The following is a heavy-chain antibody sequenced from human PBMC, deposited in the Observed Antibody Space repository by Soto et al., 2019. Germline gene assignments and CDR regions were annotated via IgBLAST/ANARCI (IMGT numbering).Heavy chain of an antibody. J-gene: IGHJ3*01. CDR1: GYTFTSYY. V-gene: IGHV1-46*01. Sequence: QAQLVQSGAEVKKTGASVKVSCKASGYTFTSYYMHWVRQAPGQGLEWMGIINPNGGDTSYVQKFQGRVTVTRDTSTSTVYMELSSLRSEDTAVYYCALGGFDFWGQGTMVTVSS. CDR3: ALGGFDF. CDR2: INPNGGDT. D-gene: IGHD2-15*01.